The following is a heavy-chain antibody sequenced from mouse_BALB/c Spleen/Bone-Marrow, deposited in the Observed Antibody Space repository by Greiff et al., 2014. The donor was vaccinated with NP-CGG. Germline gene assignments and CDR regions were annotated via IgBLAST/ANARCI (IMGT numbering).Heavy chain of an antibody. D-gene: IGHD1-1*01. V-gene: IGHV1S137*01. CDR2: ISTYYGDA. CDR3: ARVSYDYFDY. J-gene: IGHJ2*01. CDR1: GYTFTDYA. Sequence: VQLQQSGAELVRPGVSVKISCKGSGYTFTDYALHWVKQSHAKSLEWIGIISTYYGDASYNQKFKGKATMTVDQSSSTAYMELARLTSEDSAIYYCARVSYDYFDYWGQGTTLTVSS.